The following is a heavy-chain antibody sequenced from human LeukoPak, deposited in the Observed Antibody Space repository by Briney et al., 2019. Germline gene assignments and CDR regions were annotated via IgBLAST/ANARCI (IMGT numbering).Heavy chain of an antibody. J-gene: IGHJ4*02. V-gene: IGHV4-4*07. Sequence: PSETLSLTCTVSGGSFNGYHWTWIRHSAGKGLEWIGRIYSSGTTNCNPSLKSRVTMSVDASKNQFSLRLSSVTAADTAVYYCARADYFDYWGQGILVTVSS. CDR1: GGSFNGYH. CDR3: ARADYFDY. CDR2: IYSSGTT.